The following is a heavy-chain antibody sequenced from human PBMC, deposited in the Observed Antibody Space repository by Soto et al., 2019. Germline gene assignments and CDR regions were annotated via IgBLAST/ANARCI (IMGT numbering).Heavy chain of an antibody. CDR3: ARDGKQLVPTDY. Sequence: EVQLVESGGGLVKPGGSLRLSCAASGFTFSSYSMNWVHQAPGKGLEWVSSISSSSSYIYYADSVKGRFTISRDNAKNSLYLKMNSLRAEDTAVYYCARDGKQLVPTDYWGQGTLVTVSS. V-gene: IGHV3-21*01. D-gene: IGHD6-13*01. CDR1: GFTFSSYS. J-gene: IGHJ4*02. CDR2: ISSSSSYI.